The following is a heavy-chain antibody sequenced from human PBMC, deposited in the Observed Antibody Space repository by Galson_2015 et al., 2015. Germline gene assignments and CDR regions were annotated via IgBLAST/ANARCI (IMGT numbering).Heavy chain of an antibody. J-gene: IGHJ5*02. Sequence: SLRLSCAASGFTFSSYWMTWVRQAPGQGLEWVANIKHDGNERYYVDSVKGRFTISRDNAKNSLSLQMSGLRVEDTAVYYCARYLSGGVFDAWGQGTLVTVSS. V-gene: IGHV3-7*05. CDR1: GFTFSSYW. CDR3: ARYLSGGVFDA. CDR2: IKHDGNER. D-gene: IGHD6-19*01.